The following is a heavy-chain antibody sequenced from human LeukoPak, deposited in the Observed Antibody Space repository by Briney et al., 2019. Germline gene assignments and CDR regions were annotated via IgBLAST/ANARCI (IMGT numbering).Heavy chain of an antibody. V-gene: IGHV1-69*05. CDR2: IIPIFGTA. CDR1: GGTFSSYA. Sequence: GASVKVSCKASGGTFSSYAISWVRQAPGQGLEWMGGIIPIFGTANYAQKFQGRVTMTTDTSTSTAYMELRSLRSDDTAVYYCARVGGLTYGDFDSGSYRGAFDIWGQGTMVTVSS. CDR3: ARVGGLTYGDFDSGSYRGAFDI. D-gene: IGHD1-26*01. J-gene: IGHJ3*02.